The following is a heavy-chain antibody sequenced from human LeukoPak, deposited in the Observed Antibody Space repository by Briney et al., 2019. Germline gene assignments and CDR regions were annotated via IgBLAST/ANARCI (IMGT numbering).Heavy chain of an antibody. V-gene: IGHV1-18*01. CDR2: ISAYNGNT. CDR1: GYTFTSYC. D-gene: IGHD1-26*01. J-gene: IGHJ4*02. CDR3: ARAKWELYYFDY. Sequence: GASVKVSCKASGYTFTSYCISWVRQPPGQGLEWMGWISAYNGNTNYAQKLQGSVTMTTDTSTSTDYMELRSLRSDDTAVYYCARAKWELYYFDYWGQGTLVTVSS.